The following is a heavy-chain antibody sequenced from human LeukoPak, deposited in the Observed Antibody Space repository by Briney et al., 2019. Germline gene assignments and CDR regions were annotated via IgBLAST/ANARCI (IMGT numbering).Heavy chain of an antibody. CDR1: GGTFSSYA. J-gene: IGHJ4*02. V-gene: IGHV1-69*13. CDR3: ARGEYDYVWGSYYDGYYFDY. D-gene: IGHD3-16*01. CDR2: IIPIFGTA. Sequence: GASVKVSCKASGGTFSSYAISWVRQAPGQGLEWMGGIIPIFGTANYAQKFQGRVTITADESTSTAYMELSSLRSEDTAVYYCARGEYDYVWGSYYDGYYFDYWGQGTLVTVSS.